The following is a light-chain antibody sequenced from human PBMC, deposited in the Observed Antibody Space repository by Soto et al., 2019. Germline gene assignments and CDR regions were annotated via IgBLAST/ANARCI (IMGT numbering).Light chain of an antibody. CDR3: GSWDSSLTYV. CDR1: RSNLGAGFD. CDR2: ETR. Sequence: QSVLTQPPSVSGAPGQRVTISCTGSRSNLGAGFDVHWYQQLPGTAPKLLIYETRKRPSGVPERFSASKSGTSASLAVTGLLAGDEADYYCGSWDSSLTYVFGTGTKVTVL. V-gene: IGLV1-40*01. J-gene: IGLJ1*01.